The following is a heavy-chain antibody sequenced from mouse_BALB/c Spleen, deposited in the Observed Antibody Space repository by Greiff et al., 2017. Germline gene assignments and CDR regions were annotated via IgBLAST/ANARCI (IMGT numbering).Heavy chain of an antibody. V-gene: IGHV2-9*02. J-gene: IGHJ2*01. CDR2: IWAGGST. CDR1: GFSLTSYG. Sequence: VQGVESGPGLVAPSQSLSITCTVSGFSLTSYGVHWVRQPPGKGLEWLGVIWAGGSTNYNSALMSRLSISKDNSKSQVFLKMNSLQTDDTAMYYCARALYYYGSYYFDYWGQGTTLTVSS. D-gene: IGHD1-1*01. CDR3: ARALYYYGSYYFDY.